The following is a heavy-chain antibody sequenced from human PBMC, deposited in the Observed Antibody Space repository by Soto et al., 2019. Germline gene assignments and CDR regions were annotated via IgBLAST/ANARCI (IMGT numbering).Heavy chain of an antibody. J-gene: IGHJ4*02. Sequence: PGGSLGLSCAASGFTFSSYWMHWVRQAPGKGLVWVSRINSDGSSTSYADSVKGRFTISRDNAKNTLYLQMNSLRAEDTAVYYCVKSDKDTARFDYWGQGTLVTVSS. CDR3: VKSDKDTARFDY. CDR1: GFTFSSYW. D-gene: IGHD5-18*01. CDR2: INSDGSST. V-gene: IGHV3-74*01.